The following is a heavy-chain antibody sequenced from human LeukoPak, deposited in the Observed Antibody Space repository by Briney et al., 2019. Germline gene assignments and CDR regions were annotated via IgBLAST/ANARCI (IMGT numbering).Heavy chain of an antibody. CDR3: ARGMLYYYDSSVFRGSYFDY. Sequence: ASVEVSCKASGYTFTSYDINWVRQATGQGLEWMGWMNPNSGNTGYAQKFQGRVTMTRNTSISTAYMELSSLRSEDTAVYYCARGMLYYYDSSVFRGSYFDYWGQGTLVTVSS. V-gene: IGHV1-8*01. J-gene: IGHJ4*02. CDR2: MNPNSGNT. D-gene: IGHD3-22*01. CDR1: GYTFTSYD.